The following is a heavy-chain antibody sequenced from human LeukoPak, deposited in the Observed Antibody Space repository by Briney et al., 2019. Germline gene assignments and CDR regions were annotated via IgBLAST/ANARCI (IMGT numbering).Heavy chain of an antibody. CDR1: GFTFSDHG. V-gene: IGHV3-33*01. J-gene: IGHJ4*02. CDR2: IWYDGSNK. Sequence: SGGSLRLSCAASGFTFSDHGMHWVRQAPGKGLEWVAAIWYDGSNKYYADSVKGRFTISRDNSKDMVYLQMNSLRAEDTAVYYCARDRTSRFSDYWGQGSLVTVSS. CDR3: ARDRTSRFSDY.